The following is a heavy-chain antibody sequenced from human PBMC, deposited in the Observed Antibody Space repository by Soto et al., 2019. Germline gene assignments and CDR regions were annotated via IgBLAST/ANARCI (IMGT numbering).Heavy chain of an antibody. CDR3: VRVYDGAH. J-gene: IGHJ1*01. CDR1: GFTFSNYW. CDR2: ITGDASST. V-gene: IGHV3-74*01. Sequence: GGSLRLSCAASGFTFSNYWMHWVRQAPGKGLVWVSRITGDASSTNYADSVKGRFTISRDNAKNTLHLQMNSLRVEDTAVYYRVRVYDGAHWGQGTLVNVSS. D-gene: IGHD3-3*01.